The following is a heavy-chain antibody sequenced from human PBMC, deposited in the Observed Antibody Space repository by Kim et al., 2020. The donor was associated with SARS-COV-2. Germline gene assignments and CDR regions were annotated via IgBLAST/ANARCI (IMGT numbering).Heavy chain of an antibody. CDR2: VSYDGRQE. J-gene: IGHJ4*02. V-gene: IGHV3-30*04. CDR1: GFTFSNFP. D-gene: IGHD1-26*01. CDR3: ARGENSYFDY. Sequence: GGSLRLSCAASGFTFSNFPIHWVRQAPGKGLEWVASVSYDGRQEYYADSVKGRFSLSRDKSKNTVSLQMNSLSTDDTAVYYCARGENSYFDYWGRGTLVTVSS.